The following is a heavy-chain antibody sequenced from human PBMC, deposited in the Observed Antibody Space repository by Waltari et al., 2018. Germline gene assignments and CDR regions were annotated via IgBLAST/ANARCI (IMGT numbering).Heavy chain of an antibody. V-gene: IGHV3-48*01. CDR3: ARGPSGMYDF. CDR1: GFPFTSFD. CDR2: ISDSATRT. J-gene: IGHJ4*02. D-gene: IGHD1-26*01. Sequence: EVQLVESGGGLVKPGGSLRLSCVTSGFPFTSFDMNWVRQAPGKGPEWVAYISDSATRTFYADSVEGRFTISRDNGKSSWFLQMDSLRGDDTAMYYCARGPSGMYDFWGQGTLVTVSS.